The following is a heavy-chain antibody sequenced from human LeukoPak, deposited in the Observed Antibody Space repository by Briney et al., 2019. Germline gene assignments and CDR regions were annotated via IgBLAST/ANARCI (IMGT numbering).Heavy chain of an antibody. V-gene: IGHV4-39*01. Sequence: GSLRLSCAASGSTFSSHWMTWVRQPPGKGLEWIGSIYYSGSTYYNPSLKSRVTISVDTSKNQFSLKLSSVTAADTAVYYCARRRAVDYYDSSGYPDHWGQGTLVTVSS. D-gene: IGHD3-22*01. CDR3: ARRRAVDYYDSSGYPDH. CDR1: GSTFSSHW. CDR2: IYYSGST. J-gene: IGHJ4*02.